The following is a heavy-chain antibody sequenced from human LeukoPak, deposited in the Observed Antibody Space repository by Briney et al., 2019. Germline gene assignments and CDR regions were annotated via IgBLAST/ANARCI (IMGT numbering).Heavy chain of an antibody. D-gene: IGHD2-21*02. CDR3: ARVVAYCGGDCSLYFDY. J-gene: IGHJ4*02. CDR1: GFTFSDDY. CDR2: ISSSGSTI. V-gene: IGHV3-11*01. Sequence: GGSLRLSCAASGFTFSDDYMSWIREAPGEGLERVSYISSSGSTIYYADPVKGRFTISRDNAKSSLYLQMNSLRAEDTAVYYCARVVAYCGGDCSLYFDYWGQGTLVTVSS.